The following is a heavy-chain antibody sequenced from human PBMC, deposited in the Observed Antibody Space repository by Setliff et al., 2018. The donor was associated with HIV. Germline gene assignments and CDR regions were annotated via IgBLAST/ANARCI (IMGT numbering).Heavy chain of an antibody. V-gene: IGHV4-61*09. CDR2: IYTGGST. CDR3: ARGYCSGESCYGFRRGAFYYYYYMDV. J-gene: IGHJ6*03. D-gene: IGHD2-15*01. Sequence: LSETLSLTCTVSGGSIGSESYYWNWIRQPAGKGLEHIGHIYTGGSTNYNPSLKSRVIISGDTSKNQFSLKMTSLTAADTAVYFCARGYCSGESCYGFRRGAFYYYYYMDVWG. CDR1: GGSIGSESYY.